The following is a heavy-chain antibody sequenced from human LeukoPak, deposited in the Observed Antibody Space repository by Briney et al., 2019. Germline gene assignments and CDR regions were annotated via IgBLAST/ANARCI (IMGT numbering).Heavy chain of an antibody. CDR2: INHSGST. J-gene: IGHJ5*02. CDR3: ARGGRRWLPSGHWFDP. D-gene: IGHD5-24*01. Sequence: GSLRLSCAASGFTFSSYEMNWVRQAPGKGLEWVGEINHSGSTNYNPSLKSRVTISVDTSKNQFSLKLSSVTDADTAVYYCARGGRRWLPSGHWFDPWGQGTLVTVSS. CDR1: GFTFSSYE. V-gene: IGHV4-34*01.